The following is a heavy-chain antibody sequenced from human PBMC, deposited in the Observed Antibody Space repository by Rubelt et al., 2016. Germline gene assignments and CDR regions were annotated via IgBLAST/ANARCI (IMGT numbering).Heavy chain of an antibody. D-gene: IGHD1-26*01. CDR2: IYYSGST. CDR3: ARDPGGGSYPANYFDY. Sequence: QVQLQESGPGLVKPSQTLSLTCTVSGGSISSGGYYWSWIRQHPGKGLEWIGYIYYSGSTYYNPSLTIRVTSPGERSKNQFSLKLSSGTAADTAVYYCARDPGGGSYPANYFDYWGQGTLVTVSS. V-gene: IGHV4-31*03. CDR1: GGSISSGGYY. J-gene: IGHJ4*02.